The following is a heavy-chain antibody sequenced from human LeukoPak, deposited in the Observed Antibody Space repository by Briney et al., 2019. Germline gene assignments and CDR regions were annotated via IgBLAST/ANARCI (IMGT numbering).Heavy chain of an antibody. CDR1: GGSISSYY. D-gene: IGHD6-19*01. Sequence: SETLSLTCTVSGGSISSYYRSWIRQPPGKGLEWIGYIYYSGSTNYNPSLKSRVTISVDTSKTQFSLKLSSVTAADTAVYYCARLVGNSSGWYNWFDPGAREPWSPSPQ. CDR3: ARLVGNSSGWYNWFDP. CDR2: IYYSGST. V-gene: IGHV4-59*01. J-gene: IGHJ5*02.